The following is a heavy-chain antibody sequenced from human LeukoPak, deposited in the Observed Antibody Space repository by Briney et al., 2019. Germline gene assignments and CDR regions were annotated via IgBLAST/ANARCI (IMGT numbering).Heavy chain of an antibody. D-gene: IGHD3-22*01. CDR2: ISSSSSYI. CDR1: GFTFSSYS. J-gene: IGHJ6*02. V-gene: IGHV3-21*01. CDR3: ARELGRYYYDSSGYYYHYYGMDV. Sequence: GRSLRLSCAASGFTFSSYSMNWVRQAPGKGLEWVSSISSSSSYIYYADSVKGRFTISRDNAKNSLYLQMNSLRAEDTAVYYCARELGRYYYDSSGYYYHYYGMDVWGQGTTVTVSS.